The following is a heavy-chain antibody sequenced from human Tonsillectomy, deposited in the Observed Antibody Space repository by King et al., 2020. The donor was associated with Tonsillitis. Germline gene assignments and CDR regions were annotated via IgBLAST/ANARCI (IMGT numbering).Heavy chain of an antibody. J-gene: IGHJ5*02. V-gene: IGHV1-2*02. CDR1: GYTFTGYY. D-gene: IGHD2-2*01. Sequence: QLVQSGAEVKKPGASVKVSCKASGYTFTGYYMHWVRQAPGQGLEWMGWINPNSGGTNYAQKFQGRVTMTRDTSISTAYMELSRLRSDDTAVYYCARGCASTSCYFGFDPWSQGTLVTVSS. CDR2: INPNSGGT. CDR3: ARGCASTSCYFGFDP.